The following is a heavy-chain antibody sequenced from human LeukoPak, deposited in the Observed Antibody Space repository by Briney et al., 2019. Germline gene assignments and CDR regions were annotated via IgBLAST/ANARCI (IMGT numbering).Heavy chain of an antibody. Sequence: PGGSLRLSCAAAGFTFSSYAMHWVRQAPGKGLEWVAVISYDGSNKYYADSVKGRFTISRDNSKNTLYLQMNSLRTEDTAVYYCAKDRRELRPNWFDPWGQGTLVTVSS. CDR1: GFTFSSYA. CDR3: AKDRRELRPNWFDP. J-gene: IGHJ5*02. D-gene: IGHD1-7*01. V-gene: IGHV3-30-3*01. CDR2: ISYDGSNK.